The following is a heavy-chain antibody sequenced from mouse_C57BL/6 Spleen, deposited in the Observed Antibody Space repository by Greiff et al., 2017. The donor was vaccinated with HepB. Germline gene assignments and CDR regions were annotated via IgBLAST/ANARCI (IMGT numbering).Heavy chain of an antibody. V-gene: IGHV1-42*01. Sequence: VQLKQSGPELVKPGASVKISCKASGYSFTGYYMNWVKQSPEKSLEWIGEINPSTGGTTYNQKFKAKATLTVDKSSSTAYMQLKSLTSEDSAVYYCARGNLWFDYWGQGTLVTVSA. CDR3: ARGNLWFDY. CDR2: INPSTGGT. CDR1: GYSFTGYY. J-gene: IGHJ3*01.